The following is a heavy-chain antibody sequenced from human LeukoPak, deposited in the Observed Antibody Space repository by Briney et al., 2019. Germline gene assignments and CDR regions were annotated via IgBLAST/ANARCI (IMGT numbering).Heavy chain of an antibody. Sequence: GGSLRLSCAVSGFTVSSNYMSWVRQAPGKGLEWFSVIHSGGSTYYSDSLTGRFTVSRDNSKNTVFLQMNSLRAGDTAVYYCVGATGFGYWGQGTLVTVSS. CDR1: GFTVSSNY. V-gene: IGHV3-66*01. J-gene: IGHJ4*02. D-gene: IGHD4-17*01. CDR2: IHSGGST. CDR3: VGATGFGY.